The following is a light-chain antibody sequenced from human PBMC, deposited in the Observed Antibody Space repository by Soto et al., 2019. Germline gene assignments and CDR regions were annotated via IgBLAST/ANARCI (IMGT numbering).Light chain of an antibody. CDR1: QDISNS. CDR3: QQSDNLPRYS. V-gene: IGKV1-33*01. Sequence: DIQMTQSPSSLSTSVGERVTITCQASQDISNSLNWYQQKPGKAPNLLIYEASKLQTGVPSRFSGGGSGTHFTFTISNLQPEDIAPYSCQQSDNLPRYSFGLGTKLEIK. J-gene: IGKJ2*01. CDR2: EAS.